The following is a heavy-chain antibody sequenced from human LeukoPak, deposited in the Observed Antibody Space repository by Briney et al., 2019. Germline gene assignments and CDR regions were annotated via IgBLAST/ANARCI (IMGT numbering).Heavy chain of an antibody. V-gene: IGHV4-31*03. CDR1: GGSIRSGGDY. CDR3: ARIPGDYYDTQGDY. J-gene: IGHJ4*02. CDR2: IYYSGST. D-gene: IGHD3-22*01. Sequence: SETLSLTCTVSGGSIRSGGDYWSWIRQHPGKGLEWIGSIYYSGSTNYNPSLESRVTISVDTSKNQFSLRLSSVTAADTAVYYCARIPGDYYDTQGDYWGQGTLVSVSS.